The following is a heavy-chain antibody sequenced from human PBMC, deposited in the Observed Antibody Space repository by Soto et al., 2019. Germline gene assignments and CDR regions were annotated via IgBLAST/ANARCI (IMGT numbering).Heavy chain of an antibody. V-gene: IGHV4-34*01. D-gene: IGHD5-12*01. CDR3: ASGGRWLPIDY. CDR2: INHSGST. CDR1: GGSFSGYY. J-gene: IGHJ4*02. Sequence: QVQLQQWGAGLLKPSETLSLTCAVYGGSFSGYYWSWIRQPPGKGLEWIGEINHSGSTNYNPSLKSRVTRSVDTSKNQCSLKRSSVTAADTAVYYCASGGRWLPIDYWGQGTLVTVSS.